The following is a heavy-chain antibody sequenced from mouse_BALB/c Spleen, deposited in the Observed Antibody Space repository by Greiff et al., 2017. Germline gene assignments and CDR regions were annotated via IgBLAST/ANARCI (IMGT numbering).Heavy chain of an antibody. V-gene: IGHV1-15*01. CDR3: TIYGYPYYFDY. CDR2: IDPETGGT. J-gene: IGHJ2*01. CDR1: GYTFTDYE. Sequence: LQESGAELVRPGASVTLSCKASGYTFTDYEMHWVKQTPVHGLEWIGAIDPETGGTAYNQKFKGKATLTADKSSSTAYMELRSLTSEDSAVYYCTIYGYPYYFDYWGQGTTLTVSS. D-gene: IGHD1-2*01.